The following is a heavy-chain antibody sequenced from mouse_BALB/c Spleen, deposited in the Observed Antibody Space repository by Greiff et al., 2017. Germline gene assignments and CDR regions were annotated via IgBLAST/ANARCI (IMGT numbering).Heavy chain of an antibody. J-gene: IGHJ2*01. CDR1: GYSITSDYA. D-gene: IGHD1-1*01. Sequence: EVKLMESGPGLVKPSQSLSLTCTVTGYSITSDYAWNWIRQFPGNKLEWMGYISYSGSTSYNPSLKSRISITRDTSKNQFFLQLNSVTTEDTATYYCARYYGSSGNFDYWGQGTTLTVSS. V-gene: IGHV3-2*02. CDR3: ARYYGSSGNFDY. CDR2: ISYSGST.